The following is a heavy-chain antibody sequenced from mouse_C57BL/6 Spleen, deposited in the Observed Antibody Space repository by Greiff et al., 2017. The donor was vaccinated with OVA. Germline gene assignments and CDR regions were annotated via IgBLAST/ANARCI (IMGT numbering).Heavy chain of an antibody. V-gene: IGHV7-3*01. CDR1: GFTFTDYY. J-gene: IGHJ2*01. CDR3: ARYALPPYYYGSSYYLDY. D-gene: IGHD1-1*01. Sequence: EVKVEESGGGLVQPGGSLSLSCAASGFTFTDYYMSWVRQPPGKALEWLGFIRNKANGYTTEYSASVKGRFPISNDNSQSILYLQMNALRAEDSATYYFARYALPPYYYGSSYYLDYWGQGTTLTVSS. CDR2: IRNKANGYTT.